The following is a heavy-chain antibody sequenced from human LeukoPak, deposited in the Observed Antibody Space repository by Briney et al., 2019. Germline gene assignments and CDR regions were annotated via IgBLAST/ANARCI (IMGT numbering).Heavy chain of an antibody. CDR2: IRTNGYGGTT. CDR1: GFIFGDFA. Sequence: GGSLRLACTGSGFIFGDFAMTWVRQAPGKGLDWIGFIRTNGYGGTTEYAASGKDRFTISRDDSKNIAYLQMNSLKTEDTAVYYCARVYGDFGNYFDYWGRGTLVTVFS. D-gene: IGHD4-17*01. V-gene: IGHV3-49*04. J-gene: IGHJ4*02. CDR3: ARVYGDFGNYFDY.